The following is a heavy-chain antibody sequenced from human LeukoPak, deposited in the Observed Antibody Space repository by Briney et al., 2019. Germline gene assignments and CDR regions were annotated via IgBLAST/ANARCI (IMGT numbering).Heavy chain of an antibody. V-gene: IGHV4-4*07. D-gene: IGHD2-15*01. Sequence: SETLSLTCTVSGGSISSYYWSWIRQPAGKGLEWIGRIYTSGSTNYNPSLKSRVTISVDTSKNQFSLKLSSVTAADTAVYYCARSGGKYCSGGSCYPDDAFDIWGQGTMVTVSS. CDR1: GGSISSYY. J-gene: IGHJ3*02. CDR2: IYTSGST. CDR3: ARSGGKYCSGGSCYPDDAFDI.